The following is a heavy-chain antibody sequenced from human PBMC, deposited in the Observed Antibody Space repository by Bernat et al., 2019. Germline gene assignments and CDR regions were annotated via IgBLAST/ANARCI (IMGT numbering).Heavy chain of an antibody. CDR1: GYIFSNYA. CDR3: ARVLAPDCSGGSCYSLGVDY. CDR2: INTNTGNP. Sequence: QVRLVQSGSELKKPGASVKVSCKASGYIFSNYAMNWVRQAPGQGLEWMGWINTNTGNPMYAQGFTGRFVFSLDTSVRTAYLQISSLKAEDTAAYYCARVLAPDCSGGSCYSLGVDYWGQGTVVTVSS. V-gene: IGHV7-4-1*02. D-gene: IGHD2-15*01. J-gene: IGHJ4*02.